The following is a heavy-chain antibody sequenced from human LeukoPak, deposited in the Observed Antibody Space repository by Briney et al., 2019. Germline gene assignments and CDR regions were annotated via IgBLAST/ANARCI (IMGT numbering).Heavy chain of an antibody. CDR3: ARVTTVNPEDAFDI. V-gene: IGHV4-59*02. J-gene: IGHJ3*02. D-gene: IGHD4-11*01. CDR1: GGSVSDYY. CDR2: IYYTGST. Sequence: SETLSLTCTVSGGSVSDYYWSWIRQSPGKGLEWIGYIYYTGSTSYNPSLRSRVTMSADTSKNQFSLKLSSVTAADTAVYYCARVTTVNPEDAFDIWGQGTMVTVSS.